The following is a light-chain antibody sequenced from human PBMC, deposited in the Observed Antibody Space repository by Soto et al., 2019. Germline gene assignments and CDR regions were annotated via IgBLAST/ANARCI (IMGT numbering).Light chain of an antibody. CDR1: KSISNF. J-gene: IGKJ5*01. V-gene: IGKV1-39*01. CDR3: HQSFSTPRIT. Sequence: DIQMTQSPSSLSASVGDRVTITCRASKSISNFLNWYQQKPGKAPKLLIYGASTLQSGVPSRFSGSGSGTDFTLTVSNLQAEDLATYYCHQSFSTPRITFGQGTRLDIK. CDR2: GAS.